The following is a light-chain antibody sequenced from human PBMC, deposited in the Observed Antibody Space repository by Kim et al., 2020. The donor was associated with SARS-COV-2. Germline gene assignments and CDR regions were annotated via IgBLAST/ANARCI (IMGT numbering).Light chain of an antibody. Sequence: DIQVTQSPSSLSASVGDRVTMTCRASQSISSYLNWYQQKPGKAPKLLIYAASRLQSGVPSRFSGSGSGTDFTLTISSLQPEDFATYYCQQSYNTPQTFGQGTKVDIK. CDR2: AAS. J-gene: IGKJ1*01. V-gene: IGKV1-39*01. CDR3: QQSYNTPQT. CDR1: QSISSY.